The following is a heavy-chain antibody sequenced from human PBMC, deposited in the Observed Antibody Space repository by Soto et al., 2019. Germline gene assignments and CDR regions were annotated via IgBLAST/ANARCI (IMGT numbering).Heavy chain of an antibody. V-gene: IGHV1-3*01. CDR2: INAGNGNT. J-gene: IGHJ4*02. CDR1: GYTFTSYA. CDR3: ARDGVSSTEYTWNYGTYFDY. D-gene: IGHD1-7*01. Sequence: GASVKVSCKASGYTFTSYAMHWVRQAPGQRLEWMGWINAGNGNTKYSQKFQGRVTITRDSTKQTLFLQMNSLRPDDTAMYYCARDGVSSTEYTWNYGTYFDYWGQGALVTVS.